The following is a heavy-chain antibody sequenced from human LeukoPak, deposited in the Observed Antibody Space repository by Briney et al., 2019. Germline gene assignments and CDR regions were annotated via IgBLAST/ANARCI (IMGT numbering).Heavy chain of an antibody. V-gene: IGHV4-4*02. J-gene: IGHJ4*02. D-gene: IGHD2-2*01. Sequence: ASETLSLTCAASGGSISSSNWWSWVRQPPGKGLEWLGQIYHSGSTNYNPSLKSRVAISVDKSKNQFSLNLNSVTAADTAVYYCARAGQGYCTSASCYLSLDYWGQGTLVTVSS. CDR3: ARAGQGYCTSASCYLSLDY. CDR1: GGSISSSNW. CDR2: IYHSGST.